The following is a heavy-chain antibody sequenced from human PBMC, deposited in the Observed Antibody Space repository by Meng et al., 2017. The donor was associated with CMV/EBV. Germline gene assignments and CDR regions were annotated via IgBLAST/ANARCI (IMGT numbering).Heavy chain of an antibody. Sequence: EGEGVESGGGLVQPWGALSLSWAASGFTVRSNYMGWVRQAPGKGLEWVSVIYSGGSTYYADSVKGRFTISRDNSKNTLYLQMNSLRAEDTAVYYCARRGGADYWGQGTLVTVSS. D-gene: IGHD3-10*01. CDR2: IYSGGST. CDR3: ARRGGADY. J-gene: IGHJ4*02. V-gene: IGHV3-66*04. CDR1: GFTVRSNY.